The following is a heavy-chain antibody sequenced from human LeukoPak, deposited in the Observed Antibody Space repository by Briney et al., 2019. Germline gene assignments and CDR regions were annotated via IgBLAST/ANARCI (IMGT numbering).Heavy chain of an antibody. CDR2: IYYSGST. Sequence: SETLSLTCTVSGGSISSYYWSWIRQPPGKGLEWIGYIYYSGSTYYNPSLKSRVTISVDTSKNQFSLKLSSVTAADTAVYYCATYRDSSGYYYWFDPWGQGTLVTVSS. V-gene: IGHV4-59*12. CDR3: ATYRDSSGYYYWFDP. J-gene: IGHJ5*02. CDR1: GGSISSYY. D-gene: IGHD3-22*01.